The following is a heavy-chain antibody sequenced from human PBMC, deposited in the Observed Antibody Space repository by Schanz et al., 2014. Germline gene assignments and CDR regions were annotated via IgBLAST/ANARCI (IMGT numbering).Heavy chain of an antibody. CDR3: ARTLGNGSRKWFVP. D-gene: IGHD3-10*01. CDR2: VYATGRT. Sequence: QVQLQESGPGLVKPSETLSLTCAVSGASVSSFYWSWIRQPAGKGLEWIGHVYATGRTKYNPSLKSRVTMSVDTSQKQISLKLTSVTAADTAVYYCARTLGNGSRKWFVPWGPGTQVTVSS. V-gene: IGHV4-4*07. J-gene: IGHJ5*02. CDR1: GASVSSFY.